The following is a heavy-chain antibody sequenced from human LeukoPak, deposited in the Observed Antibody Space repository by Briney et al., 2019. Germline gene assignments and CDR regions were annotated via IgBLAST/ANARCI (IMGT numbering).Heavy chain of an antibody. D-gene: IGHD6-19*01. CDR1: GDSVSTNSAS. V-gene: IGHV6-1*01. J-gene: IGHJ5*02. CDR2: TYYKSTWYT. CDR3: ARVSRDDNGWYANWFDP. Sequence: SQTLSLTCAISGDSVSTNSASWNWIRQSPSRGLQWLERTYYKSTWYTEYAESMKGRITINPDTPKNQFSLQLNSVTPEDTAVYYCARVSRDDNGWYANWFDPWGQGTLVTVSS.